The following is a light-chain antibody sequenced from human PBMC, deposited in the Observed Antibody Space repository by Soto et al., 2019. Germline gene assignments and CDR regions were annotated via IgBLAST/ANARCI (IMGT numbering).Light chain of an antibody. J-gene: IGKJ1*01. CDR1: QSVNSR. Sequence: EIVMTQSPATLSVSPGERATLSCRASQSVNSRLAWYQQKPGQTPRLLIYDASTRATGIPTRFGGSGSGTDFTLTISSLQSEDFAVYYCQQYNNWPWTFGQGTKVDIK. CDR3: QQYNNWPWT. V-gene: IGKV3-15*01. CDR2: DAS.